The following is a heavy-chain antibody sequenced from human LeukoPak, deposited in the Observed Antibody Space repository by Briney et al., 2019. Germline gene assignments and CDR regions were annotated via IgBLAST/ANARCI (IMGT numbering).Heavy chain of an antibody. D-gene: IGHD3-3*01. Sequence: PSETLSLTCTVSGYFMSSDYYWGWIRQPPGKGLEWIGSIHHSGRSYYNPSLKSRVTISVDTAKNQFSLKVSSVTAADTAVYYCARDHLANLASRLFDPWGQGMLVTVSS. CDR2: IHHSGRS. CDR3: ARDHLANLASRLFDP. J-gene: IGHJ5*02. CDR1: GYFMSSDYY. V-gene: IGHV4-38-2*02.